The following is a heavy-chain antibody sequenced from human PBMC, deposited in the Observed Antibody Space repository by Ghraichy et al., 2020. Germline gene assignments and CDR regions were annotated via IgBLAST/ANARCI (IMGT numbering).Heavy chain of an antibody. CDR3: AKDAGWLWTYFYYYYYGMDV. J-gene: IGHJ6*02. V-gene: IGHV3-30*02. CDR1: GFTFSSYG. CDR2: IRYDGSNK. D-gene: IGHD5-18*01. Sequence: LTCAASGFTFSSYGMHWVRQAPGKGLEWVAFIRYDGSNKYYADSVKGRFIISRDNSKNTLYLQMNSLRAEDTAVYYCAKDAGWLWTYFYYYYYGMDVWGQGTTVTVSS.